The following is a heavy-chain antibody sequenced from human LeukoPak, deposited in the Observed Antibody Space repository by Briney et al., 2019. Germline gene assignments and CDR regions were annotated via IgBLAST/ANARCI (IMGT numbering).Heavy chain of an antibody. CDR2: IYYTGST. V-gene: IGHV4-61*01. D-gene: IGHD3-9*01. CDR1: GGSISSSSYY. Sequence: SETLSLTCTVSGGSISSSSYYWSWIRQSPGKGLEWIGYIYYTGSTSYNPSLRSRVTMSADTSKNQFSLKLSSVTAADTAVYYCAGNYDILVGNWFDPWGQGTLVTVSS. CDR3: AGNYDILVGNWFDP. J-gene: IGHJ5*02.